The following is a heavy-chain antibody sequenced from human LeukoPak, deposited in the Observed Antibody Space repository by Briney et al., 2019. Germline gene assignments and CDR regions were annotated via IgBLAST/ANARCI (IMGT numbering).Heavy chain of an antibody. D-gene: IGHD2-15*01. CDR1: GFTFSSYG. V-gene: IGHV3-23*01. CDR3: AKGGDVGYCSGGSCYSADY. Sequence: GGSLRLSCAASGFTFSSYGMTWVRQAPGKGLEWVSAISGSGGTTYYADSVKGRFTISRDNSKNTLFLQMNSLRAEDTAVYYCAKGGDVGYCSGGSCYSADYWGQRTLVTVSS. J-gene: IGHJ4*02. CDR2: ISGSGGTT.